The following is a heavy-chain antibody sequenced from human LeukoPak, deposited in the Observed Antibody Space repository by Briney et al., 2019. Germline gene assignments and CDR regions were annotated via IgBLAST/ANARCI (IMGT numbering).Heavy chain of an antibody. CDR2: IYYSGST. D-gene: IGHD2-15*01. CDR3: AREVVAPAGGAFDI. J-gene: IGHJ3*02. CDR1: GGSLSSGGYY. V-gene: IGHV4-31*03. Sequence: SETLSLTCTVSGGSLSSGGYYWRWLRQHPGRGLEWIGYIYYSGSTYYNPSLKSRVTISVDTSKNQFSLKLSSVTAADTAVYYCAREVVAPAGGAFDIWGQGTMVTVSS.